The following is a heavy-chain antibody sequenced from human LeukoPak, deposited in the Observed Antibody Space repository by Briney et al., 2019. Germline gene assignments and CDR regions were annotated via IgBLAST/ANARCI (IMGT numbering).Heavy chain of an antibody. CDR3: AEDRFTLSGSYYSD. D-gene: IGHD1-26*01. V-gene: IGHV3-23*01. CDR1: GFTFSSYA. Sequence: GGSLRLSCAASGFTFSSYAMSWVRQAPGKGLEWVSAISGSGGSTYYADSVKGRFTISRDNSKNTLYLQMNSLRAEDTAVYYCAEDRFTLSGSYYSDWGQGTLVTVSS. CDR2: ISGSGGST. J-gene: IGHJ4*02.